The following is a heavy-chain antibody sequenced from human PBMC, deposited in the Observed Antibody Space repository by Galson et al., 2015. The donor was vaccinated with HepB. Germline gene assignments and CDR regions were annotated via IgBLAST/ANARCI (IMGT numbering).Heavy chain of an antibody. Sequence: SLRLSCAASGFTFNSYSLNWVRQAPGKGLEWISYISIGSSSIFYADSMKGRFTISRDNAKNSLFLQTHSLRDEDTAVYYCAREPYTGSYHFDFWGQGTLVTVSS. D-gene: IGHD1-26*01. CDR2: ISIGSSSI. V-gene: IGHV3-48*02. J-gene: IGHJ4*02. CDR3: AREPYTGSYHFDF. CDR1: GFTFNSYS.